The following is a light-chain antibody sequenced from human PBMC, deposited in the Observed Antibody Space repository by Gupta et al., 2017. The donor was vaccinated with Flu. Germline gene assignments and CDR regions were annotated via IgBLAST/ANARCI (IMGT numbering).Light chain of an antibody. CDR3: QQYYSYPPT. Sequence: PSSFSASTGDRVTITCRASQSISSYLAWYQQKPGKAPKLLIYAASTLQSGVPSRFSGSGSGTDFTLTISCLQSEDFATYYCQQYYSYPPTFGQGTKVEIK. J-gene: IGKJ1*01. CDR1: QSISSY. V-gene: IGKV1-8*01. CDR2: AAS.